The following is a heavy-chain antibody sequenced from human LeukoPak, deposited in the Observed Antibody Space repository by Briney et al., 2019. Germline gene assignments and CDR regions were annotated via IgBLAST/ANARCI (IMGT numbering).Heavy chain of an antibody. V-gene: IGHV3-11*01. Sequence: LSLTCTVSGYSISSGHYWGWIRQPPGKGLEWVSYISSSGSTIYYADSVKGRFTISRDNAKNSLYLQMNSLRAEDTAVYYCARVAEFYGDTPDYYYYYMDVWGKGTTVTISS. J-gene: IGHJ6*03. D-gene: IGHD4-17*01. CDR2: ISSSGSTI. CDR1: GYSISSGHY. CDR3: ARVAEFYGDTPDYYYYYMDV.